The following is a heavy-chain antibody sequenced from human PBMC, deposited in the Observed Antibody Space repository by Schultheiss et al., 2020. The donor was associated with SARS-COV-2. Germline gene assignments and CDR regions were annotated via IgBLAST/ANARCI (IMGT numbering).Heavy chain of an antibody. CDR1: GGTFSSYT. J-gene: IGHJ4*02. V-gene: IGHV1-69*02. D-gene: IGHD6-19*01. Sequence: SVKVSCKASGGTFSSYTISWVRQAPGQGLEWMGRIIPILGIANYAQKFQGRVTMTTDTSTSTAYMELRSLRSDDTAVYYCARRRSSGKFDYWGQGTLVTVSS. CDR3: ARRRSSGKFDY. CDR2: IIPILGIA.